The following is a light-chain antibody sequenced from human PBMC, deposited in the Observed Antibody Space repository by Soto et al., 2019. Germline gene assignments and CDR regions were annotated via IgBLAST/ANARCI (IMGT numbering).Light chain of an antibody. CDR1: SSNIGGNY. V-gene: IGLV1-47*02. CDR2: SNN. CDR3: AAWDDSLSGVV. Sequence: QSVLTQPPSASGSPGQRVTISCSGSSSNIGGNYVYWYQQLPGTAPKLLIYSNNQRPSGVPDRFSGSKSGTSASLAISGLRSEVEADYYCAAWDDSLSGVVFGGGTKLTVL. J-gene: IGLJ2*01.